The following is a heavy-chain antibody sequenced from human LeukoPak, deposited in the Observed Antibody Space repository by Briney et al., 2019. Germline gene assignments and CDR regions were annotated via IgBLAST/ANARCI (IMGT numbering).Heavy chain of an antibody. Sequence: GESLKISRKASGYSLTSYWIAWVRQMPGKGPEWMGIIYPDDSDTRYSPSFQGQVTISVDKSISTAYLQWSSVKASDTPIYFCARQSKQQLEDWFDPWGQGALVTVSS. D-gene: IGHD6-13*01. CDR3: ARQSKQQLEDWFDP. J-gene: IGHJ5*02. CDR2: IYPDDSDT. CDR1: GYSLTSYW. V-gene: IGHV5-51*01.